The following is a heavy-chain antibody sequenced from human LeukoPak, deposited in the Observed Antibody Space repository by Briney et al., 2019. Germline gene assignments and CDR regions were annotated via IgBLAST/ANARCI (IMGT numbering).Heavy chain of an antibody. CDR3: AKDKGIAFDY. V-gene: IGHV3-30*02. Sequence: GGSLRLSCAASGFTFRNYGMHWVRQAPGKGLEWVAVIWYDGSNKYYADSVKGRFTISRDNSKNTLYLQMNSLRAEDTAVYYCAKDKGIAFDYWGQGTLVTVSS. CDR2: IWYDGSNK. D-gene: IGHD2-15*01. J-gene: IGHJ4*02. CDR1: GFTFRNYG.